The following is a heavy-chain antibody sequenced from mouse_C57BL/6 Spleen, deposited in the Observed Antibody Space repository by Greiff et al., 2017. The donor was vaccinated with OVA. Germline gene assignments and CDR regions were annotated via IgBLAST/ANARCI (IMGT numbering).Heavy chain of an antibody. J-gene: IGHJ2*01. CDR2: IYPRSGHT. CDR3: ARQGFITTVVATDYFDY. Sequence: QVQLQQSGAELARPGASVKLSCKASGYTFTSYGISWVKQRTGQGLEWIGEIYPRSGHTYYNEKFKGKATLTADKSSSTAYMELRRLTSEDSAVYFFARQGFITTVVATDYFDYWGQGTTLTVSS. V-gene: IGHV1-81*01. CDR1: GYTFTSYG. D-gene: IGHD1-1*01.